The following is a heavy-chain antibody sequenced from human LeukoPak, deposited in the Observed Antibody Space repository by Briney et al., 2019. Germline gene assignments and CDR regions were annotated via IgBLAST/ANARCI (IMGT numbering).Heavy chain of an antibody. CDR1: GYTFTGYY. CDR3: ARFRAGVGEPYGDY. V-gene: IGHV1-18*04. D-gene: IGHD3-10*01. CDR2: ISAYNGNT. J-gene: IGHJ4*02. Sequence: ASVKVSCKASGYTFTGYYMHWVRQAPGQGLEWMGWISAYNGNTNYAQKVQGRVTMTTDTSTSTGYMELRSLRFDDTAVYYCARFRAGVGEPYGDYWGQGTLVTVSS.